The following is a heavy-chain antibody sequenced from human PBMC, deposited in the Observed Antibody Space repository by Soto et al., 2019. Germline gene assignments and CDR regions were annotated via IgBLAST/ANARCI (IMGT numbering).Heavy chain of an antibody. Sequence: SLRLSCAASGFTVSSNYMSWVRQAPGKGLEWVSVIYSGGSTYYADSVKGRFTISRDNSKNTLYLQMNSLRAEDTAVYYCARSEMATPLDALAIWGQGTMVTVSS. V-gene: IGHV3-66*01. CDR2: IYSGGST. CDR3: ARSEMATPLDALAI. D-gene: IGHD5-12*01. J-gene: IGHJ3*02. CDR1: GFTVSSNY.